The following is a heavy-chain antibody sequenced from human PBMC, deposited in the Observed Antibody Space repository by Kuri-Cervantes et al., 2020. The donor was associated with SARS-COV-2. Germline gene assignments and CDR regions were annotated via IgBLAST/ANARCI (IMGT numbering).Heavy chain of an antibody. D-gene: IGHD5-12*01. CDR2: IKQDGSEK. CDR1: GFTFSSYW. J-gene: IGHJ4*02. Sequence: GESLKISCAASGFTFSSYWMSWVRQAPGKGLEWVANIKQDGSEKYYVDSVEGRFTISRDNAKNSLYLQMNSLRAEDTAVYYCARETSGYEYYFDYWGQGTLVTVSS. CDR3: ARETSGYEYYFDY. V-gene: IGHV3-7*01.